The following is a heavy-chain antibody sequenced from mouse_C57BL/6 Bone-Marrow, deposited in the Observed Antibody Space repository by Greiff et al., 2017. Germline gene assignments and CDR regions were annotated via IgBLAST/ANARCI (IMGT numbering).Heavy chain of an antibody. J-gene: IGHJ2*01. Sequence: VQLQQSGAELVKPGASVKLSCTASGFNIKDYYMHWVKQRTEQGLEWIGRIDPEDGETKYAPKFRGKATITADTSSNTAYLQLSSLTSEDTAVYYCARHYYYGSSYVLHYYFDYWGQGTTLTVSS. V-gene: IGHV14-2*01. D-gene: IGHD1-1*01. CDR3: ARHYYYGSSYVLHYYFDY. CDR2: IDPEDGET. CDR1: GFNIKDYY.